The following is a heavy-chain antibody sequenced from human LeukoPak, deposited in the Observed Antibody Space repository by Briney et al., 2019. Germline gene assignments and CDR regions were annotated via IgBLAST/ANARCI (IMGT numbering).Heavy chain of an antibody. CDR3: SRSQFDY. J-gene: IGHJ4*02. CDR2: INGDGTNT. Sequence: SWGSLRLSCAASGFAFSSYWMLWVRQAPGKGLVWVSRINGDGTNTTYADFVKGRFTISRDNAENILYLQMNSLRAEDTAIYYCSRSQFDYWGQGILVTVSS. CDR1: GFAFSSYW. V-gene: IGHV3-74*01.